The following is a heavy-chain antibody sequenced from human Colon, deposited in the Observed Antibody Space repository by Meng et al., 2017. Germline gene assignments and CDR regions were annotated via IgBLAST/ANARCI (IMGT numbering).Heavy chain of an antibody. J-gene: IGHJ5*01. Sequence: QVQLQESGPGLVTPSGTLSVTCAVSGDSISSTTWWNWVRQAPGQGLEWIGEIYHTGTTNINPSLKSRVTMSIDKSRNEFSLKLNSLTAADTAIYYCAGWGITYDADQFFDYWGQGTLVTVSS. CDR1: GDSISSTTW. V-gene: IGHV4-4*02. D-gene: IGHD3-22*01. CDR3: AGWGITYDADQFFDY. CDR2: IYHTGTT.